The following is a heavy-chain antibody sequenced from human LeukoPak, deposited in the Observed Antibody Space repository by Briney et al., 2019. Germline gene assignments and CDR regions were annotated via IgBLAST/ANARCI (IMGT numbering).Heavy chain of an antibody. J-gene: IGHJ4*02. Sequence: PGRSLRLSCAASGFTFSSYGMHWVRQAPGKGLEWVAVISYDGSNKYYADSEKGRFTISRDNSKNTLYLQMNSLRAEDTAVYYCAKLPTKTSGWYDLDYWGQGTLVTVSS. CDR1: GFTFSSYG. D-gene: IGHD6-19*01. CDR2: ISYDGSNK. V-gene: IGHV3-30*18. CDR3: AKLPTKTSGWYDLDY.